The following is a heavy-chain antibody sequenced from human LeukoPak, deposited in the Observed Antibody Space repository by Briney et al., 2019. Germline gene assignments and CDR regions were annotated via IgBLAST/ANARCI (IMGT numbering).Heavy chain of an antibody. CDR1: GGSISSGGYY. Sequence: PSETLSLTCTVSGGSISSGGYYWSWIRQHPGKGLEWIGYIYYSGSTYYNPSLKSRVTISVDTSKNQFPLKLSSVTAADTAVYYCARDKPHYGMDVWGQGTTVTVSS. CDR3: ARDKPHYGMDV. CDR2: IYYSGST. J-gene: IGHJ6*02. V-gene: IGHV4-31*03.